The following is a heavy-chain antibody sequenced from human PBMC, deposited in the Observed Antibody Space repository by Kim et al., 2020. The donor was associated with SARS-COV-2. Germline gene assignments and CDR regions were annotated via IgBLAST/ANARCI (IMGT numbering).Heavy chain of an antibody. V-gene: IGHV4-30-2*05. J-gene: IGHJ6*02. D-gene: IGHD1-20*01. CDR3: ASYNWNDENYYYGMDV. Sequence: PAPKSRVTISVDTSKNQFSLKLSSVTAADTAVYYCASYNWNDENYYYGMDVWGQGTTVTVSS.